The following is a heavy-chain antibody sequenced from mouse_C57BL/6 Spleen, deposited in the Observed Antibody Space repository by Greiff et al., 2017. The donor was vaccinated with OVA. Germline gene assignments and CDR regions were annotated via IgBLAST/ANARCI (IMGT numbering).Heavy chain of an antibody. Sequence: EVNVVESGGGLVKPGGSLKLSCAASGFTFSSYTMSWVRQTPEKRLEWVATISGGGGNTYYPDSVKGRFTISRDNAKNTLYLQMSSLRSEDTALYYCAIYYYGSSDWYFDVWGTGTTVTVSS. D-gene: IGHD1-1*01. V-gene: IGHV5-9*01. CDR1: GFTFSSYT. J-gene: IGHJ1*03. CDR2: ISGGGGNT. CDR3: AIYYYGSSDWYFDV.